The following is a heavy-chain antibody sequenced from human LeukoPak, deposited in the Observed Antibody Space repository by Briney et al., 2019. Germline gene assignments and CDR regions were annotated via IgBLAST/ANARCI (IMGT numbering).Heavy chain of an antibody. CDR2: INPSGGST. D-gene: IGHD3-3*01. J-gene: IGHJ6*02. V-gene: IGHV1-46*01. CDR3: ARHMSVLRFLEWLLYRPYYYYGMDV. Sequence: ASVKVSCKTSGYSFISYYMHWVRQAPGQGLEWMGVINPSGGSTSYAQKFQGRVTMTRDTSTSTAYMELSSLRSEDTAVYYCARHMSVLRFLEWLLYRPYYYYGMDVWGQGTTVTVSS. CDR1: GYSFISYY.